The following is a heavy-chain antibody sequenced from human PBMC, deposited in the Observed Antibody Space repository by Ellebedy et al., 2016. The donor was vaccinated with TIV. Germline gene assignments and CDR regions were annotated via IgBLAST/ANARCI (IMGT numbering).Heavy chain of an antibody. CDR2: INPSGGST. Sequence: ASVKVSCKASGGTFSSYAISWVRQAPGQGLEWMGIINPSGGSTSYAQKLQGRVTMTRDTSTSTVYMELSSLRSEDTAVYYCARAGTTVTTPIDHWGQGTLVTVSS. V-gene: IGHV1-46*04. CDR1: GGTFSSYA. J-gene: IGHJ4*02. CDR3: ARAGTTVTTPIDH. D-gene: IGHD4-17*01.